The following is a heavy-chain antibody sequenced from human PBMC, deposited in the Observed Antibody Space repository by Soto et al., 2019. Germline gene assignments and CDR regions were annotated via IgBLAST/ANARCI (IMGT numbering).Heavy chain of an antibody. CDR2: IWYDGSNK. CDR1: GFTFSSYG. Sequence: QVQLVESGVGVVQPGRSLRLSCAASGFTFSSYGMHWVRQAPGKGLEWVAVIWYDGSNKYYADSVKGRFTSSRDNSKNTLYLQMNSLRAEDTAVYYCASEYCSGGRCYYYGMDVWGQGTTVTVSS. J-gene: IGHJ6*02. V-gene: IGHV3-33*01. D-gene: IGHD2-15*01. CDR3: ASEYCSGGRCYYYGMDV.